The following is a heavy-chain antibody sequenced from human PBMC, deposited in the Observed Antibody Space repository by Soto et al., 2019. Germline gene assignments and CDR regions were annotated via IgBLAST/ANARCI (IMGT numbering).Heavy chain of an antibody. Sequence: QVQLQESGPGLVKPSGTLSLTCAVSGGSISSSNWWSWVRQPPGKGLEWIGETYHSGSTNYNPSLNSRVTISVDKSKNQFALKLSSVTAADTAVYYCARDRPGYCSSTSCDKGMDVWGQGTTVTVSS. CDR1: GGSISSSNW. J-gene: IGHJ6*02. CDR2: TYHSGST. V-gene: IGHV4-4*02. CDR3: ARDRPGYCSSTSCDKGMDV. D-gene: IGHD2-2*02.